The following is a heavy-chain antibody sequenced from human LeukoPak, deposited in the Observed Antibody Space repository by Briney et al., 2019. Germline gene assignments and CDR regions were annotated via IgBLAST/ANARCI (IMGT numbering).Heavy chain of an antibody. CDR1: GFTFSSYG. Sequence: PGRSLRLSCAASGFTFSSYGMHWVRQAPGKGLEWVAVIWYDGSNKYYADSVKGRFTISRDNSKNTLYLQMNSLRAEDTAVYYCAKDDVPSNWGALGLFDYWGQGTLVTVSS. V-gene: IGHV3-33*06. CDR2: IWYDGSNK. D-gene: IGHD7-27*01. CDR3: AKDDVPSNWGALGLFDY. J-gene: IGHJ4*02.